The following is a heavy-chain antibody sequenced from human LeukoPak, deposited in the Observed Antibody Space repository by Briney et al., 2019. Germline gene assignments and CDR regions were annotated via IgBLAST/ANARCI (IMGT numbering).Heavy chain of an antibody. CDR3: ARVSIVVALDY. V-gene: IGHV1-8*01. D-gene: IGHD1-26*01. CDR2: MNPNSGNK. CDR1: GYTFTSYD. J-gene: IGHJ4*02. Sequence: ASVKVSCKASGYTFTSYDINSVRQATGQGLEWMGWMNPNSGNKGYAQKFQGRVTMTRDTSIGTAYMELSRLRSDDMAVYYCARVSIVVALDYWGQGTLVTVSS.